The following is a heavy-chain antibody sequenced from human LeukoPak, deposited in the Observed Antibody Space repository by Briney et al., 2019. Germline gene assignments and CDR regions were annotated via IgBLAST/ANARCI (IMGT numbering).Heavy chain of an antibody. CDR3: LITGTQQYQPLLYPEGLEY. CDR1: GFTFSSYS. J-gene: IGHJ4*02. V-gene: IGHV3-21*01. CDR2: ISSSSSYI. Sequence: RSGGSLRLSCAASGFTFSSYSMNWVRQAPGKGLEWVSSISSSSSYIYYADSVKGRFTISRDNAKNSLYLQMNSLRAEDTAVYYCLITGTQQYQPLLYPEGLEYWGQGTLVTVSS. D-gene: IGHD2-2*02.